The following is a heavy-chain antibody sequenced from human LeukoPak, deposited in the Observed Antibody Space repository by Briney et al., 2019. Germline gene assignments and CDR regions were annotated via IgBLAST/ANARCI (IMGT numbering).Heavy chain of an antibody. V-gene: IGHV3-11*06. D-gene: IGHD3-22*01. CDR2: ISGSTSYT. CDR3: ASPLYYETRGFYYQVFD. J-gene: IGHJ4*02. Sequence: PGGSLSLSCAASGLTFSDYYMSWMRQAPGKGLEGVSYISGSTSYTNYADSVKGRFTISRDNAKNSLYLQMNSLRAEDTPVYYCASPLYYETRGFYYQVFDWGQGTLVTVSS. CDR1: GLTFSDYY.